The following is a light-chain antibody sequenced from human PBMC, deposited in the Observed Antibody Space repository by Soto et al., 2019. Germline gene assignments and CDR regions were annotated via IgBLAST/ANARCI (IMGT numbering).Light chain of an antibody. Sequence: EIVLTQSPGTLSVSPGERAALSCRTSQSVSNTYVAWYQQKPGQAPRLLIFDTSKRATGIPDRFIGSGSGTDFTLTISRLEPEDFAVFFCQQYGNSEIIFGQGTRLEI. CDR1: QSVSNTY. CDR2: DTS. CDR3: QQYGNSEII. J-gene: IGKJ5*01. V-gene: IGKV3-20*01.